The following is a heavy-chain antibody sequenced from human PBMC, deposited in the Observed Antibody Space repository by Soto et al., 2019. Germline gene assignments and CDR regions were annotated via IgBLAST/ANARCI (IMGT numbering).Heavy chain of an antibody. CDR1: GYSISSGNY. J-gene: IGHJ6*02. V-gene: IGHV4-38-2*01. Sequence: SETLSLTCAVAGYSISSGNYWAWIRQPPGRGLEWIGSLYHIGSTHYNTSLKSRVTISVDTSKNHFSLKLTSVTAADTAVYYCARGDYQYGMDVWGQGTTVTVSS. CDR2: LYHIGST. CDR3: ARGDYQYGMDV.